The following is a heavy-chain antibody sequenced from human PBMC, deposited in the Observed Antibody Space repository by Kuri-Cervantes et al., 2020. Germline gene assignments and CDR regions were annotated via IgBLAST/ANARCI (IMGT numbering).Heavy chain of an antibody. CDR2: VSWNGSRT. D-gene: IGHD3-3*01. CDR1: GFTFSNGG. V-gene: IGHV3-19*01. J-gene: IGHJ4*02. CDR3: ARDLSYYDFWSGYYVLDY. Sequence: GESLKISCAASGFTFSNGGMNWVRQAPGKGLEWVSGVSWNGSRTHYADSVKGRFIISRDNSRNTLYLQMNSLRAEDTAVYYCARDLSYYDFWSGYYVLDYRGQGTLVTVSS.